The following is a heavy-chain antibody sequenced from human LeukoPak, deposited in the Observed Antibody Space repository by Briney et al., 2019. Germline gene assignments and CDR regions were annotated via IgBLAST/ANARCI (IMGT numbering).Heavy chain of an antibody. CDR3: TRGSDSYYSYSMDV. Sequence: ASLKVSCKASGYTFSNYAINWVRQAPGQGLEWMGGIIPILRTPSYAEKFQGRVTITTDESTSTAHMELSGLRSEDTAVYYCTRGSDSYYSYSMDVWGRGTTVIVSS. V-gene: IGHV1-69*05. J-gene: IGHJ6*03. CDR1: GYTFSNYA. CDR2: IIPILRTP.